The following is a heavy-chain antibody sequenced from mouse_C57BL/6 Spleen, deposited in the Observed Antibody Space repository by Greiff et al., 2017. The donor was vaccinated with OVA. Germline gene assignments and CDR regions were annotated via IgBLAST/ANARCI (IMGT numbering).Heavy chain of an antibody. CDR3: ARHEDTRYFTTVVARFDY. D-gene: IGHD1-1*01. V-gene: IGHV1-62-2*01. Sequence: QVQLKESGAELVKPGASVKLSCKASGYTFTEYTIHWVKQRSGQGLEWIGWFYPGSGSIKYNEKFKDKATLTADKSSSTDYMELSRLTSEDSAVYFCARHEDTRYFTTVVARFDYWGQGTTLTVSS. CDR1: GYTFTEYT. CDR2: FYPGSGSI. J-gene: IGHJ2*01.